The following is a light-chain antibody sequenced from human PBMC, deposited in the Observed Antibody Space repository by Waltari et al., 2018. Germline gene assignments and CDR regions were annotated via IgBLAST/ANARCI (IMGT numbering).Light chain of an antibody. Sequence: DIQMTQSPSTLSASVGDRVTITCRASQTINGWLAWYQQKPGKAPELLIHDASTLESGVPPRCSVSGYGTEFTLTISSVQPEDVATYYCQQYLLFWTFGQ. CDR2: DAS. CDR3: QQYLLFWT. J-gene: IGKJ1*01. CDR1: QTINGW. V-gene: IGKV1-5*01.